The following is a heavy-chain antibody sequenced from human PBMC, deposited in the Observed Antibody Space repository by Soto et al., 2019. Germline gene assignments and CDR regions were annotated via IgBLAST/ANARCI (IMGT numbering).Heavy chain of an antibody. V-gene: IGHV3-30*18. Sequence: QVQLVESGGGVVQPGRSLRLSCAASGFTFSSYGMHWVRQAPGKGLEWVAVISYDGSNKYYADSVKGRLPISRDNSKYKLYRQMNSLRAEDTAVYYCAKDRNIAGEFDDWGQGTLVTVSS. CDR3: AKDRNIAGEFDD. J-gene: IGHJ4*02. CDR1: GFTFSSYG. CDR2: ISYDGSNK. D-gene: IGHD1-26*01.